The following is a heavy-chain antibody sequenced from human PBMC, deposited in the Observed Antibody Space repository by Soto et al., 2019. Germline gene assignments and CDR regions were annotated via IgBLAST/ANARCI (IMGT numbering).Heavy chain of an antibody. CDR3: ARPSPIAAADKGDHYFYYGMDV. CDR2: INPSGGST. J-gene: IGHJ6*02. CDR1: GYIFTSYY. Sequence: QVQLVQSGAEVKKPGASVKVSCKASGYIFTSYYMHWVRQAPGQGLEWMGIINPSGGSTTYAPKFQGRVTMTSDTSTNTVYMELSSLKSEDTAVYYCARPSPIAAADKGDHYFYYGMDVWGQGTPVTVSS. D-gene: IGHD6-25*01. V-gene: IGHV1-46*03.